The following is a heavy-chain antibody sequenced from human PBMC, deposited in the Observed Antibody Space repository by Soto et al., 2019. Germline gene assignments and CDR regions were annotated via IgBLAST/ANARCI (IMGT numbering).Heavy chain of an antibody. CDR3: VCGSGSYYEYYYGMDV. CDR2: MNPNSGNT. J-gene: IGHJ6*02. Sequence: ASVKVSCKASGYTFTSYDINWVRQATGQGLEWMGWMNPNSGNTGYAQKFQGRVTMTRNTSISTAYMELSSLRPEDTAVYYCVCGSGSYYEYYYGMDVWGQGTTVTVSS. CDR1: GYTFTSYD. V-gene: IGHV1-8*01. D-gene: IGHD3-10*01.